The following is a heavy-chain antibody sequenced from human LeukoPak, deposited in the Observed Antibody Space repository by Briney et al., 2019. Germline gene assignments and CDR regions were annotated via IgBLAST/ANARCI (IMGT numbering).Heavy chain of an antibody. Sequence: GGSLRLSCAASGFTFSGSAMHWVRQASGKGLEWVGRIRSKANSYATAYAASVKGGFTISRDDSKNTAYLQMNSLKTEDTAVYYCSSSDGPDYYYYHYMDVWGKGATVTVSS. CDR1: GFTFSGSA. J-gene: IGHJ6*03. CDR2: IRSKANSYAT. V-gene: IGHV3-73*01. D-gene: IGHD5-24*01. CDR3: SSSDGPDYYYYHYMDV.